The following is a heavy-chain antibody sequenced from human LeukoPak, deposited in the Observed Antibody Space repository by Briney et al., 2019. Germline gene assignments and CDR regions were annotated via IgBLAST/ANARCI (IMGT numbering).Heavy chain of an antibody. CDR2: IDPNSGGK. Sequence: AAVKVSCKASGYTFTDYYMQWVRQAPGQGLEWMAWIDPNSGGKKYAQKFQGRVTMTRDTSISPVYMELSRLRSDDTAVYYCARLSTTTRHWLAAFDIWGQGTMVTVS. CDR3: ARLSTTTRHWLAAFDI. D-gene: IGHD3-9*01. J-gene: IGHJ3*02. CDR1: GYTFTDYY. V-gene: IGHV1-2*02.